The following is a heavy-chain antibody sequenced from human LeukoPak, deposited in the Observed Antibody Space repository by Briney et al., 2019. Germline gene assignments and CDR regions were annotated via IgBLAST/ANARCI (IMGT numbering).Heavy chain of an antibody. V-gene: IGHV3-23*01. CDR1: GFTFSSYA. CDR2: ISGSGGST. Sequence: GGSLRLSCAASGFTFSSYAMSWVRQAPGKGLEWVSAISGSGGSTYYADSVKGRFTISGDNSKNTLYLQMNSLRAEDTAVYYCAKEGLGNRFDWLSPQGYYFDYWGQGTLVTVSS. D-gene: IGHD3-9*01. CDR3: AKEGLGNRFDWLSPQGYYFDY. J-gene: IGHJ4*02.